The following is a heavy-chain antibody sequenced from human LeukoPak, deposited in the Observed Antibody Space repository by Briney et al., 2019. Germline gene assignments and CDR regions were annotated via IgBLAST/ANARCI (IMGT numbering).Heavy chain of an antibody. D-gene: IGHD5-12*01. CDR1: GGTFSSYA. CDR2: IIPIFGTA. J-gene: IGHJ4*02. Sequence: ASVKVSCKASGGTFSSYAISWVRQAPGQGLEWMGGIIPIFGTANYAQKFQGRVTITTDESTSTAYMELSSLRSEDTAVYYCATDIVANDVYYFDYWGQGTLVTVSS. CDR3: ATDIVANDVYYFDY. V-gene: IGHV1-69*05.